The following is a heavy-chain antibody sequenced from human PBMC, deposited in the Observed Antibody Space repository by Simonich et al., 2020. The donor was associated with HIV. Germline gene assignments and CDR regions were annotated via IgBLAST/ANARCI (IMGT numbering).Heavy chain of an antibody. J-gene: IGHJ3*02. CDR1: GYTFTGYN. V-gene: IGHV1-2*06. CDR2: TDPKSGGT. CDR3: ARQRGGDDAFDI. Sequence: QVQLVQSGAEVKKPGASVKISCKASGYTFTGYNMHWVRQAPGQGLEWMRRTDPKSGGTNFEQKFQGRVTMTRDTSISTFYMELSSRRSDDTAVYYCARQRGGDDAFDIWGHGTMVTVSS. D-gene: IGHD2-21*02.